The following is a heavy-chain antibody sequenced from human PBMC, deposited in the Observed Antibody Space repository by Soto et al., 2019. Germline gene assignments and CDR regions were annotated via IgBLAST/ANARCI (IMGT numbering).Heavy chain of an antibody. V-gene: IGHV4-30-4*01. D-gene: IGHD3-22*01. Sequence: QVLLEESGPGLVKPSQTLSLTCTVSGGSVSSGYHYWSWIRQPPGKGLEWIGYVYYSGSTYYNPSLGSRVTTSIDTSKIQFSMKLTPVTASDAAVYFCATESSGSSPLHFDFWGQGALVSVSS. CDR2: VYYSGST. CDR3: ATESSGSSPLHFDF. CDR1: GGSVSSGYHY. J-gene: IGHJ4*02.